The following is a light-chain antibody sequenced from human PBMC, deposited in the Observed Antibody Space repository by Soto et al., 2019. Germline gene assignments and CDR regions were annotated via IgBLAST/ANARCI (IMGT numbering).Light chain of an antibody. CDR3: QQYGSSPLT. Sequence: EVVLEQSPGTLSLSPGERATLSCRASQRLSSSYLAWYQQKPGQAPRLLIYGASSRATGIPDRFSGSGSGTDFTLTISRLEPEDFAVYYCQQYGSSPLTFGGGTKVDIK. CDR2: GAS. V-gene: IGKV3-20*01. J-gene: IGKJ4*01. CDR1: QRLSSSY.